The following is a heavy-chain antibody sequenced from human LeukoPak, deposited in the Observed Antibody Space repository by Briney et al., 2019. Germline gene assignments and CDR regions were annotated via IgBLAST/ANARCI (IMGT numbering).Heavy chain of an antibody. J-gene: IGHJ4*02. D-gene: IGHD3-3*01. Sequence: PGGSLRLSCAASGFTFSSYAISWVRQAPGKGLEWVSAISGSGGSTYYADSVKGRFTISRDNSKNTLYLKMNSLRAEDKAVYYCAKTYDFWSGYPEDYWGQGTLVTVSS. CDR3: AKTYDFWSGYPEDY. CDR2: ISGSGGST. V-gene: IGHV3-23*01. CDR1: GFTFSSYA.